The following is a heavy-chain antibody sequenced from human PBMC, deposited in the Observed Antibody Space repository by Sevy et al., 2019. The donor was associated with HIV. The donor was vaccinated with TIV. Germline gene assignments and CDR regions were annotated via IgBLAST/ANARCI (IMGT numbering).Heavy chain of an antibody. CDR1: GFTFTTSA. V-gene: IGHV1-58*01. J-gene: IGHJ3*02. D-gene: IGHD2-15*01. Sequence: GASVKVSCKASGFTFTTSAVQWVRQARGQRLEWIGWIVVGSGNTNHAQKFQERVTITTDMSTSTAYMELSSLRSEDSAVFYCAAARAEDNIGQGDAFDIWGQGTMVTVSS. CDR3: AAARAEDNIGQGDAFDI. CDR2: IVVGSGNT.